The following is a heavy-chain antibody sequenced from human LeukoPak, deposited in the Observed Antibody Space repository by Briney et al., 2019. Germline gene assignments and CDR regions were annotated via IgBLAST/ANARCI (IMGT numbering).Heavy chain of an antibody. CDR1: GFTFSSYS. J-gene: IGHJ3*02. Sequence: GGSLRLSCAASGFTFSSYSMNWVRQAPGKGLEWVSYISSSSSTIYYADSVKGRFTISRDNAKNSLYLQMSSLRAEDTAVYYCARPYYYGSGNDAFDIWGQGTMVTVSS. CDR3: ARPYYYGSGNDAFDI. D-gene: IGHD3-10*01. CDR2: ISSSSSTI. V-gene: IGHV3-48*01.